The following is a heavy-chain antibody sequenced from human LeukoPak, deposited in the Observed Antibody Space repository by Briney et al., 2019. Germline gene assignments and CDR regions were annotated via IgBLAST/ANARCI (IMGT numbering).Heavy chain of an antibody. CDR3: ALTRFVVVPAAVFDY. J-gene: IGHJ4*02. Sequence: GGSLRLSCAASGFTFSSYGMHWVRQAPGKGLEWVAFIRYDGSNKYYADSVKGRFTISRDNSKNTLYLQMNSLGAEDTAVYYCALTRFVVVPAAVFDYWGQGTLVTVSS. V-gene: IGHV3-30*02. D-gene: IGHD2-2*01. CDR1: GFTFSSYG. CDR2: IRYDGSNK.